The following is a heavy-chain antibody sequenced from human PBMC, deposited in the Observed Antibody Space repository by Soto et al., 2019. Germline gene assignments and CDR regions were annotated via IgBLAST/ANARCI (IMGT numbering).Heavy chain of an antibody. CDR3: ASTSGSTYYYYGMDV. D-gene: IGHD3-10*01. CDR1: GGSFSGYY. Sequence: SETLSLTCAVYGGSFSGYYCSWIRQPPGKGLEWIGEINHSGSTNYNPSLKSRVTISVDTSKNQFSLKLSSVTAADTAVYYCASTSGSTYYYYGMDVWGQGTTVTVSS. V-gene: IGHV4-34*01. J-gene: IGHJ6*02. CDR2: INHSGST.